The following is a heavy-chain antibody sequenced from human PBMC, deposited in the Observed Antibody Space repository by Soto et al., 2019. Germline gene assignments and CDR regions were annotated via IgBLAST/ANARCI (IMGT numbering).Heavy chain of an antibody. CDR1: GFTVSSNY. D-gene: IGHD1-26*01. V-gene: IGHV3-53*02. CDR2: IYSGGST. J-gene: IGHJ4*02. Sequence: VQLVETGGGLIQPGGSLRLSCAASGFTVSSNYMSWVRQAPGKGLEWVSVIYSGGSTYYADSVKGRFTISRDNSKNTLYLQMNSLRAEDTAVYYCARDPVGATGFDYWGQGTLVTVSS. CDR3: ARDPVGATGFDY.